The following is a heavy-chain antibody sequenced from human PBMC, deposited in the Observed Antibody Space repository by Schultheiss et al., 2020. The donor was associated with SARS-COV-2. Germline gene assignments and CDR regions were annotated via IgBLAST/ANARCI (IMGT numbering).Heavy chain of an antibody. V-gene: IGHV3-30-3*01. D-gene: IGHD4-17*01. CDR2: ISYDGSNK. CDR3: ARGANYGDHPWWY. CDR1: GFTFSSYA. Sequence: GGSLRLSCAASGFTFSSYAMHWVRQAPGKGLEWVAVISYDGSNKYYADSVKGRFTISRDNSKNTLYLQMNSLRAEDTAVYYCARGANYGDHPWWYWGQGTLVTVSS. J-gene: IGHJ4*02.